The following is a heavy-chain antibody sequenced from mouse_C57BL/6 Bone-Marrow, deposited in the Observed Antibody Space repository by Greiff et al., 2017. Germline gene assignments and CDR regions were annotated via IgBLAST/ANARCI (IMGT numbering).Heavy chain of an antibody. CDR2: IHPNSGST. J-gene: IGHJ3*01. CDR3: AVPSYYSSSAWFAY. CDR1: GYTFTSYW. Sequence: VQLQQPGAELVKPGASVKLSCKASGYTFTSYWMHWVKQRPGQGLEWIGMIHPNSGSTNYNEKFKSKATLTVDKSSSTAYMQLSSLTSEDSAVYYCAVPSYYSSSAWFAYWGQGTLVTVSA. V-gene: IGHV1-64*01. D-gene: IGHD2-5*01.